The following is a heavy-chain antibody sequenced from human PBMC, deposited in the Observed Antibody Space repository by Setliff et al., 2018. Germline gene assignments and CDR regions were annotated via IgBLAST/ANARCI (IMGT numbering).Heavy chain of an antibody. CDR3: ARVRVVYYYYGMDV. J-gene: IGHJ6*02. V-gene: IGHV4-34*01. CDR1: GGSFSGYY. CDR2: INHSGST. Sequence: SETLSLTCAVYGGSFSGYYWSWIRQPPGKGLEWIGEINHSGSTNYNPSLKSRVTISVDTSKNQFSLKLSSVTAADTAVYYCARVRVVYYYYGMDVWGQGTTVTV. D-gene: IGHD3-3*01.